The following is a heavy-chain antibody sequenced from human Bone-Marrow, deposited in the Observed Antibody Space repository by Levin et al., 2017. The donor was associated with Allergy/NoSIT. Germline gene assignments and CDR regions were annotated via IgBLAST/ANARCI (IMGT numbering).Heavy chain of an antibody. CDR1: GGSFSGYY. J-gene: IGHJ4*02. CDR3: ARELGYCVSTSCYGGTFDY. V-gene: IGHV4-34*01. Sequence: SETLSLTCAVYGGSFSGYYWSWIHQPPGKGLEWIGEINHSGSTNYNPSLKSRVTISVDTSKNQLSLKLSSVTAADTAVYYCARELGYCVSTSCYGGTFDYWSQGTLVTVSS. D-gene: IGHD2-2*01. CDR2: INHSGST.